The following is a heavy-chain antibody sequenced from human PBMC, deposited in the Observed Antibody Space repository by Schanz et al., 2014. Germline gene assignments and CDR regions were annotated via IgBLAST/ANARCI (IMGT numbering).Heavy chain of an antibody. Sequence: EVQLAESGGGLVQPGGSLRLSCAASGFTFSGFWMTWVRQAPGKGLEWVANIKKDGSVKYYVDSVKGRFTISRDNAKNSLFLQMNSLRPEDTAVYYCARGRVLESWGQGTLVTVSS. CDR2: IKKDGSVK. V-gene: IGHV3-7*01. J-gene: IGHJ5*02. CDR1: GFTFSGFW. D-gene: IGHD1-1*01. CDR3: ARGRVLES.